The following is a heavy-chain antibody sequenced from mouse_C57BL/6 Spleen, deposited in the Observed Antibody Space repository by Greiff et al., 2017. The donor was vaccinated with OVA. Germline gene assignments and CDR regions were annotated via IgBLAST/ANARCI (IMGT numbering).Heavy chain of an antibody. CDR2: INPGSGGT. CDR1: GYAFTNYL. Sequence: QVQLQQSGAELVRPGTSVKVSCKASGYAFTNYLIEWVKQRPGQGLEWIGVINPGSGGTNYNEKFKGKVTLTADKSSSTAYMQLSSLTSEDSAVYFCARRIYYYGSSYPYAMDYWGQGTSVTVSS. CDR3: ARRIYYYGSSYPYAMDY. J-gene: IGHJ4*01. V-gene: IGHV1-54*01. D-gene: IGHD1-1*01.